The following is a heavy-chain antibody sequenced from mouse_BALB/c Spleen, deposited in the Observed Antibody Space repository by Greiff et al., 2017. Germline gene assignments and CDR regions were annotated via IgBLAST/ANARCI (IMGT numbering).Heavy chain of an antibody. Sequence: EVQGVESGGGLVQPGGSLKLSCAASGFTFSSYGMSWVRQTPDKRLELVATINSNGGSTYYPDSVKGRFTISRDNAKNTLYLQMSSLKSEDTAMYYCASDRDYRYDGYAMDYWGQGTSVTVSS. CDR1: GFTFSSYG. D-gene: IGHD2-14*01. V-gene: IGHV5-6-3*01. J-gene: IGHJ4*01. CDR3: ASDRDYRYDGYAMDY. CDR2: INSNGGST.